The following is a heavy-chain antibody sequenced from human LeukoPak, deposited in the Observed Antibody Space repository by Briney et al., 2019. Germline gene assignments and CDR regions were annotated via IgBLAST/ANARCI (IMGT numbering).Heavy chain of an antibody. Sequence: GASVKVSCKASGYTFTSYGISWVRQAPGQGLEWMGWISAYNGNTNYAQKLQGRVTMTTDTSTSTAYMELRSLRSDDTAVYYCARDLANRYCSGGSCPTDYWGQGTLVTVSS. V-gene: IGHV1-18*01. CDR2: ISAYNGNT. CDR3: ARDLANRYCSGGSCPTDY. CDR1: GYTFTSYG. J-gene: IGHJ4*02. D-gene: IGHD2-15*01.